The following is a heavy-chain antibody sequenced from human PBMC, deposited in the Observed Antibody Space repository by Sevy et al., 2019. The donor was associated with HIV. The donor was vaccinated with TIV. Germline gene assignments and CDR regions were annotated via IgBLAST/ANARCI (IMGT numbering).Heavy chain of an antibody. D-gene: IGHD6-25*01. Sequence: GGYLRLSCAASGFTFSSYWMNWVRQAPGKGLEWMANIKQDGSEKYYVDSVKGRFTISRDNAKNSMHLQMNSLRAEDTAVYHCARALAAAASYWGQGTLVTVSS. V-gene: IGHV3-7*01. J-gene: IGHJ4*02. CDR1: GFTFSSYW. CDR2: IKQDGSEK. CDR3: ARALAAAASY.